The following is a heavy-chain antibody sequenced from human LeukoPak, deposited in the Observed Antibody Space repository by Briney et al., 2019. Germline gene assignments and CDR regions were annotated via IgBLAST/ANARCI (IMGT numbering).Heavy chain of an antibody. V-gene: IGHV5-51*01. J-gene: IGHJ4*02. CDR2: LYPGDSDT. Sequence: GESLKISCKGSGYSFTSYWIGWVRPMPGKGLEFMGILYPGDSDTRYSPSFQGQVTFSDDKSISTAYLQWSSLKASDTAMYYCARHETGPYFDYWGQGTLVTVSS. CDR1: GYSFTSYW. CDR3: ARHETGPYFDY. D-gene: IGHD1-1*01.